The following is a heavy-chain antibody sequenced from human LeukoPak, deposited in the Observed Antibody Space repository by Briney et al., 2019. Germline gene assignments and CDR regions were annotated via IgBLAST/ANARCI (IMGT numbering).Heavy chain of an antibody. J-gene: IGHJ6*03. CDR2: ISSRSSYI. V-gene: IGHV3-21*04. D-gene: IGHD3-10*01. CDR3: ASGSGSYRTPYYYMDV. CDR1: GFTFSSYS. Sequence: GGSLRLSCAASGFTFSSYSMNWVRQAPGKGLEWVSSISSRSSYIYYADSVKGRFTISRDNSKNTLYLQMNSLRAEDTAVYYCASGSGSYRTPYYYMDVWGTGTTVTVSS.